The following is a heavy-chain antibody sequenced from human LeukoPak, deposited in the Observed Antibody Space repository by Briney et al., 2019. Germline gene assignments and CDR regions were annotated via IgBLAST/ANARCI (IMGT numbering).Heavy chain of an antibody. V-gene: IGHV3-23*01. CDR3: AKDRGRYYDSSGYYWGYYFDS. J-gene: IGHJ4*02. D-gene: IGHD3-22*01. Sequence: GGSLRLSCAASGFTFSTYAVNWVRQAPGKGLEWVSSISGSGGSTYYADSVKGRFTISRDNSKNTLYLQMSSLRAEDTAVYYCAKDRGRYYDSSGYYWGYYFDSWGQGILVTVSS. CDR1: GFTFSTYA. CDR2: ISGSGGST.